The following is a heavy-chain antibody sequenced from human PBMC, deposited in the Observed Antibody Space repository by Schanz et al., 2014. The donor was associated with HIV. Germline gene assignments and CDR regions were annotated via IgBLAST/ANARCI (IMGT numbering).Heavy chain of an antibody. CDR2: VFSNGAT. V-gene: IGHV4-59*08. D-gene: IGHD3-10*01. Sequence: VQLQASGPGLVKPSETLSLTCSVSGGSISNNFCNWIRQSPGKGLEWIGNVFSNGATKYNPSLQSRVTISVDPAQNQFSPKLTSVTAADTAVYFCARAGQWFGHLDWGQGTLVTVSS. CDR1: GGSISNNF. J-gene: IGHJ4*02. CDR3: ARAGQWFGHLD.